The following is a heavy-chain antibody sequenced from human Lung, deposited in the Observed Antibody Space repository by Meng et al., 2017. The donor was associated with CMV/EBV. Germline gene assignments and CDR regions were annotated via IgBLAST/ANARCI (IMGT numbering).Heavy chain of an antibody. CDR1: GYTFTSDD. CDR3: ERVLVRQPKRGGIAVYHLGRYYFFDY. V-gene: IGHV1-8*03. Sequence: SXXVSXKASGYTFTSDDINWGRHATGQGLEGVGWMNPNSGNTDYAQKFQGRVTITRNASINTAYMELISLRSDDTAVYCCERVLVRQPKRGGIAVYHLGRYYFFDYWGQGTLVTVSS. D-gene: IGHD6-19*01. CDR2: MNPNSGNT. J-gene: IGHJ4*02.